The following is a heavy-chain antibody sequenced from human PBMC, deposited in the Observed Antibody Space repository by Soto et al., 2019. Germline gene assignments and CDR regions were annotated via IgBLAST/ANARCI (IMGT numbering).Heavy chain of an antibody. J-gene: IGHJ4*02. CDR2: IYYSGST. CDR1: CGSISSYY. D-gene: IGHD1-7*01. Sequence: SETLSLTCPVSCGSISSYYLSWIWQPPGKGLEWIGYIYYSGSTNYNPSLKSRVTISVDTSKNQFSLKLSSVTAADTAVYYCARRGTMANFDYWGQGTLVTVSS. CDR3: ARRGTMANFDY. V-gene: IGHV4-59*01.